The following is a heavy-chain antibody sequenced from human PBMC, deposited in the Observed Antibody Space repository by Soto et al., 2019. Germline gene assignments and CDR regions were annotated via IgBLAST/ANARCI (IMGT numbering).Heavy chain of an antibody. CDR2: IIPIFGTA. D-gene: IGHD4-17*01. CDR1: GGTFSSYA. J-gene: IGHJ4*02. V-gene: IGHV1-69*12. CDR3: ASGKGYGDDIPSFDY. Sequence: QVQLVQSGAEVKKPGSSVKVSCKASGGTFSSYAISWVRQAPGQGLEWMGGIIPIFGTANYAQKFQGRVTIXXDXAXXTAYMELSSLRSEDTAVYYCASGKGYGDDIPSFDYWGQGTLVTVSS.